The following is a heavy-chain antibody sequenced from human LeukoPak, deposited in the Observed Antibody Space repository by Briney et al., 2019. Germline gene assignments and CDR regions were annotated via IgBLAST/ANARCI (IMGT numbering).Heavy chain of an antibody. CDR3: ARDLSHCGGDCYSYYFDY. CDR2: INPSGGST. D-gene: IGHD2-21*02. Sequence: ASVKVSRKASGYTFTSYYMHWVRQAPGQGLEWMGIINPSGGSTSYAQKYQGRVTMTRDMSTSTVYMELSSLRSEDTAVYYCARDLSHCGGDCYSYYFDYWGQGTLVTVSS. V-gene: IGHV1-46*01. J-gene: IGHJ4*02. CDR1: GYTFTSYY.